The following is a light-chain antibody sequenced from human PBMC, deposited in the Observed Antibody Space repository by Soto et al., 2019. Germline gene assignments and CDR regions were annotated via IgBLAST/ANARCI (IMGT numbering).Light chain of an antibody. J-gene: IGKJ2*01. Sequence: DVVMTQSPLSLPVTPGEPASISCNSSQRLLYSNGFNYLDWYLQRPGQSPQLLIYLGSNRASGVPDRFSGSGSGTDFTLKISRVEAEDIGVYYCMQALQSPRTFGQGSKLEIK. CDR1: QRLLYSNGFNY. CDR2: LGS. CDR3: MQALQSPRT. V-gene: IGKV2-28*01.